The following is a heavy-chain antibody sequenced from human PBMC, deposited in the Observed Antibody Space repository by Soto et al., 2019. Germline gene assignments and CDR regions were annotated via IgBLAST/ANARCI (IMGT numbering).Heavy chain of an antibody. J-gene: IGHJ6*02. D-gene: IGHD3-22*01. CDR1: GFTFSSYD. V-gene: IGHV3-13*04. CDR2: IGTAGDT. CDR3: ARSPPGGYHYYYGMDV. Sequence: EVQLVASGGGLVQPGGSLRLSCAASGFTFSSYDMQWVRQATGKGLEWVSAIGTAGDTYYPGSVKGRFTISRENAKNSLYLQMNSLRAGDTAVYYCARSPPGGYHYYYGMDVWGQGTTVTVSS.